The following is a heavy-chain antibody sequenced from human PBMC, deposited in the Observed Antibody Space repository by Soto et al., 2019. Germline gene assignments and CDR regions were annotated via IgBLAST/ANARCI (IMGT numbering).Heavy chain of an antibody. Sequence: PGGSLRLSCAASGFTFSSYGMHWVRQAPGKGLEWVAVIWYDGSNKYYADSVKGRFTISRDNSKNTLYLQMNSLRAEDTAVYYCARDLLLSSHSYYYYYGMDVRGQGTTVTVSS. J-gene: IGHJ6*02. CDR2: IWYDGSNK. CDR1: GFTFSSYG. V-gene: IGHV3-33*01. CDR3: ARDLLLSSHSYYYYYGMDV. D-gene: IGHD3-10*01.